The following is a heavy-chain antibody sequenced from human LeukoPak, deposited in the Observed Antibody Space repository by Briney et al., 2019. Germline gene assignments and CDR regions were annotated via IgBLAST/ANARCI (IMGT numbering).Heavy chain of an antibody. CDR2: IYYSGST. V-gene: IGHV4-59*01. CDR3: ARDRYGDFFDY. CDR1: GASISSYY. J-gene: IGHJ4*02. D-gene: IGHD4-17*01. Sequence: PSETLSLTCTVSGASISSYYWSWIRQPPGKGLEWIGYIYYSGSTNYNPSLKSRVTISVDTSKNQFSLKLSSVTAADTAVYYCARDRYGDFFDYWGQGTLVTASS.